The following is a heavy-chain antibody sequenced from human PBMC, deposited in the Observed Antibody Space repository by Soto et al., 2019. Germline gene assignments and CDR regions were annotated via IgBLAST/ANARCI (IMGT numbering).Heavy chain of an antibody. CDR2: IHYSGTT. CDR3: AREGGTGTGCLDV. D-gene: IGHD1-1*01. V-gene: IGHV4-30-4*01. Sequence: QVGLQETGPGLVKPSQTLSLTCAVSGDSIFGSDFYWDWIRQSPGKGLEWIGYIHYSGTTYYNPSLKSRVTFSVDTSNNQFSLSLSAGSAADTAVYYCAREGGTGTGCLDVWGWGTMVIVSS. J-gene: IGHJ3*01. CDR1: GDSIFGSDFY.